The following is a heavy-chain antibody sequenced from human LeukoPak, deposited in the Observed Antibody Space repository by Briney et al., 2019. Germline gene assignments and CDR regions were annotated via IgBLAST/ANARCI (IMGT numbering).Heavy chain of an antibody. Sequence: GASVKVSCKASGYTFSGYYIHWVRQAPGQGLEWMGWINSNSGATNDALKFQGRVTMTTDTSSSTAYMELTRLTSDDTAVYYCARDPAAMIGWYFDLRGRGTLVTVSS. CDR3: ARDPAAMIGWYFDL. D-gene: IGHD5-18*01. CDR2: INSNSGAT. V-gene: IGHV1-2*02. J-gene: IGHJ2*01. CDR1: GYTFSGYY.